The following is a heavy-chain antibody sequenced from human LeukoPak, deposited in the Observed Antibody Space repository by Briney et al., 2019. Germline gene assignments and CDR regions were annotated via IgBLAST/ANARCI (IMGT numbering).Heavy chain of an antibody. CDR2: ISSSSSYI. J-gene: IGHJ4*02. V-gene: IGHV3-21*01. CDR1: GFSFSSYN. D-gene: IGHD6-19*01. CDR3: ARDGAVAPIWLFRSSAPKHFDY. Sequence: GGSLRLSCAASGFSFSSYNMNWVRQAPGKGLEWVSSISSSSSYIYYADSVKGRFTISRDNAKNSLYLQMNSLRAEDTAVYYCARDGAVAPIWLFRSSAPKHFDYWGQGTLVTVSS.